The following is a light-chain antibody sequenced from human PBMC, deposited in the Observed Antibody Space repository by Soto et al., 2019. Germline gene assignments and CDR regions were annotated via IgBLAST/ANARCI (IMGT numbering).Light chain of an antibody. J-gene: IGKJ5*01. CDR2: DAS. Sequence: AIQLTQSLSSLSASVADTVPITCRASQGISRALAWYQQKPGKAPKLLIYDASTLLSGVPSRFSGSGSGTDFTLTISSLQPEDSATYYYQQFNEYPRTFGQGTRLEIK. V-gene: IGKV1D-13*01. CDR3: QQFNEYPRT. CDR1: QGISRA.